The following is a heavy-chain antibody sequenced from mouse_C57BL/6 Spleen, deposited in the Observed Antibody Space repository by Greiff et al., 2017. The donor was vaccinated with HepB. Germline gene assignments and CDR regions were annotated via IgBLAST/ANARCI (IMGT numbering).Heavy chain of an antibody. CDR1: GYTFTDYN. J-gene: IGHJ2*01. Sequence: EVKLQESGPELVKPGASVKIPCKASGYTFTDYNMDWVKQSHGKSLEWIGDINPNNGGTIYNQKFKGKATLTVDTSSSTAYMELRSLTSEDTAVYYCARWDDYLDYWGQGTTLTVSS. CDR2: INPNNGGT. CDR3: ARWDDYLDY. D-gene: IGHD2-3*01. V-gene: IGHV1-18*01.